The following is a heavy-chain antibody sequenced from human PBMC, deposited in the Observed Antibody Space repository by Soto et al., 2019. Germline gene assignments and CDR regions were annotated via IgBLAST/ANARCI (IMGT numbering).Heavy chain of an antibody. D-gene: IGHD5-12*01. CDR3: ARDTSRSGYDPYDY. V-gene: IGHV3-30*03. Sequence: QVQLVESGGGVVQPGRSLRLSCAASGFTLRSYGIHWVRQAPGKGLEWVAVISYDGSNTYYADSVKGGFTISRDNSKNTLFLQTNSLRTDDTGVYYCARDTSRSGYDPYDYWGQGTLVTVSS. J-gene: IGHJ4*02. CDR2: ISYDGSNT. CDR1: GFTLRSYG.